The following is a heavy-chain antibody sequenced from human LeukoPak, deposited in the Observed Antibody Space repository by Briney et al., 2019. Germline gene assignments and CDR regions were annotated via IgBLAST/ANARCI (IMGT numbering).Heavy chain of an antibody. CDR3: ARSPAYCGGDCPTGGAFDI. J-gene: IGHJ4*02. CDR1: GGSISSNTHF. CDR2: IYYSGST. Sequence: PSETLSLTCTVSGGSISSNTHFWGWIRQPPGKGLEWIGTIYYSGSTYYNPSLKSRVTISVDTSKNQFSLKLSSVTAADTALYYCARSPAYCGGDCPTGGAFDIWGQGTLVTVSS. D-gene: IGHD2-21*02. V-gene: IGHV4-39*01.